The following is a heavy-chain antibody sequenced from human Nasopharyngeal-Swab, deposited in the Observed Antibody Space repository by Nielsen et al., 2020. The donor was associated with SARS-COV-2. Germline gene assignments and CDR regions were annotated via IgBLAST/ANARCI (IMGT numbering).Heavy chain of an antibody. D-gene: IGHD3-10*01. Sequence: ESLKISCKGSGYSFISYWISWVRQMPGKGLEWMGRIDPSDSYTNYSPSFQGHVTISADKSISTAYLQWSSLKASDTAMYYCARQHVGELDYWGQGTLVTVSS. V-gene: IGHV5-10-1*01. CDR2: IDPSDSYT. J-gene: IGHJ4*02. CDR3: ARQHVGELDY. CDR1: GYSFISYW.